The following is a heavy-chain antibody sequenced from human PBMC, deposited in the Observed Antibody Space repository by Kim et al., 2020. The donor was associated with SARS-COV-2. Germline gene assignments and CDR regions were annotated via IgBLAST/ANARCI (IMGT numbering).Heavy chain of an antibody. Sequence: ASVKVSCKVSGYTLTELSMHWVRQAPGKGLEWMGGFDPEDGETIYAQKFQGRVTMTEDTSTDTAYMELSSLRSEDTAVYYCATTGLATRVGATPAYYYYYGRDVWGQGTTVTVSS. D-gene: IGHD1-26*01. CDR1: GYTLTELS. V-gene: IGHV1-24*01. CDR3: ATTGLATRVGATPAYYYYYGRDV. J-gene: IGHJ6*02. CDR2: FDPEDGET.